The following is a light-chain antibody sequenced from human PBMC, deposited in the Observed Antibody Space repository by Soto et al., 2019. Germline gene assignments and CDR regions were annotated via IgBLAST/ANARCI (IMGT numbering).Light chain of an antibody. CDR2: EVS. CDR3: TSYTISSARV. CDR1: SSDVGGYDY. J-gene: IGLJ1*01. Sequence: QSVLTQPASGSGTPGQSITISCTGTSSDVGGYDYVSWYQQHTGKAPTLIIYEVSDLPSGISNRFSGPKSGNTASLTISGLQADDEADHSCTSYTISSARVFGTGTKVTVL. V-gene: IGLV2-14*01.